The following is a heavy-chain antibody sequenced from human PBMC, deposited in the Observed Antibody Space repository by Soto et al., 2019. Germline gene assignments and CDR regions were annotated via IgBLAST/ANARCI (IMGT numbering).Heavy chain of an antibody. V-gene: IGHV1-18*04. Sequence: QVQLVQSGAEVKKPGASVKVSCKASGYTFTSYGISWVRQAPGQGLEWMGWISAYNGNTNYAQKLQGRVTMTTDTTKSTAYMELRSLRSDATAVYYCARDECSSTSCLRYQYYGMDVWGQGTTVTVSS. D-gene: IGHD2-2*01. CDR2: ISAYNGNT. CDR3: ARDECSSTSCLRYQYYGMDV. J-gene: IGHJ6*02. CDR1: GYTFTSYG.